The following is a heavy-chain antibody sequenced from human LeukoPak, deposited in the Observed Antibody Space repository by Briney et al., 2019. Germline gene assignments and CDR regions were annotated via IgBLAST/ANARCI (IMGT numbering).Heavy chain of an antibody. CDR3: AKRIVVVSGSDYFDY. J-gene: IGHJ4*02. CDR1: GFTFSSYA. V-gene: IGHV3-23*01. CDR2: ISGSGGST. Sequence: SGGSLRLSCAASGFTFSSYAMSWVRQAPGKGLEWVSAISGSGGSTYYADSVKGRFTISRDNSKNTLYLQMNSLRAEDTAVYYCAKRIVVVSGSDYFDYWGQGTLVTVSS. D-gene: IGHD3-22*01.